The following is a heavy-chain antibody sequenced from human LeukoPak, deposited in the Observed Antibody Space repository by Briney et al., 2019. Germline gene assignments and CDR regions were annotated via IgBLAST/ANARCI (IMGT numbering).Heavy chain of an antibody. V-gene: IGHV3-23*01. CDR2: FSGSGDIT. CDR1: GFKFSTYA. CDR3: AKDRSDSSTWYAGSH. Sequence: GGSLRLSCAASGFKFSTYAMSWVRQAPGEGLEWVSGFSGSGDITYYADSVKGRFTISRDTSKNTLYLQMNSLRVEDTAVYYCAKDRSDSSTWYAGSHWGQGTLVTVSS. J-gene: IGHJ4*01. D-gene: IGHD2-2*01.